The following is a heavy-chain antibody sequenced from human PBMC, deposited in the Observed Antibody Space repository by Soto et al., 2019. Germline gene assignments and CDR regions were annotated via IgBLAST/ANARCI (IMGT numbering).Heavy chain of an antibody. Sequence: GESLKISCKGSGYSFTSYWSGWVRQMPGKGLEWMGIIYPGDSDTRYSPSFQGQVTISADKSISTAYLQWSSLKASDTAMYYCARIGGNSADYYYYGMDVWGQGTTVTVSS. V-gene: IGHV5-51*01. CDR3: ARIGGNSADYYYYGMDV. CDR1: GYSFTSYW. J-gene: IGHJ6*02. D-gene: IGHD2-21*02. CDR2: IYPGDSDT.